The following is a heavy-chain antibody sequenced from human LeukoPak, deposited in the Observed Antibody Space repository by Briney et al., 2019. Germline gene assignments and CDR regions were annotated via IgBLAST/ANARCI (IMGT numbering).Heavy chain of an antibody. Sequence: SETLSLTCAVFGGSFNGYYWSWIRQPPGKGLEWIGEINHSGSTNYNPSLKSRVTISVDTSKKQLSLNLRSVTAADTAVYYCARRGPLGGALDGFDIWGQGTMVTVSS. CDR2: INHSGST. V-gene: IGHV4-34*01. CDR1: GGSFNGYY. CDR3: ARRGPLGGALDGFDI. D-gene: IGHD3-16*01. J-gene: IGHJ3*02.